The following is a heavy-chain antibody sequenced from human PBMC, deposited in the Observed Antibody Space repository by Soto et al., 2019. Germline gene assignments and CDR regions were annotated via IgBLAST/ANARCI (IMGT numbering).Heavy chain of an antibody. J-gene: IGHJ6*02. CDR3: AREGGGYSYGFSYYYGMDV. V-gene: IGHV3-33*01. CDR1: GFTFSSYG. CDR2: IWYDGSNK. D-gene: IGHD5-18*01. Sequence: GGSLRLSCAASGFTFSSYGMHWVRQAPGKGLEWVAVIWYDGSNKYYADSVKGRFTISRDNSKNTLYLQMNSLRAEDTAVYYCAREGGGYSYGFSYYYGMDVWGQGTTVTVSS.